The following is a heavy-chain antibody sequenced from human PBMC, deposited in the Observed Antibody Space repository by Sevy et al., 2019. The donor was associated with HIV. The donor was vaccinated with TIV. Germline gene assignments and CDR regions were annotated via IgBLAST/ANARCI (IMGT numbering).Heavy chain of an antibody. CDR1: GYIFTNYW. D-gene: IGHD6-13*01. Sequence: GESLKSSCKGSGYIFTNYWIGWVRQMPGKGLEWMGIIYPGDSDSRYSPSFQGQVTISADKSISTAYVQWSSLKASDTAMYYCARATAGTAPHYSYYTMDVWGQGTTVTVSS. CDR3: ARATAGTAPHYSYYTMDV. J-gene: IGHJ6*02. V-gene: IGHV5-51*01. CDR2: IYPGDSDS.